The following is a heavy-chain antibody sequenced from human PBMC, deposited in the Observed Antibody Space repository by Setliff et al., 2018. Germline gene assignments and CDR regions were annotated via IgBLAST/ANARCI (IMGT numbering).Heavy chain of an antibody. CDR2: IDWDDDK. CDR3: ARMVRMGYYYDSSGYLFNY. CDR1: GFSLTTGGMC. Sequence: GSGPTLVNPTETLTLTCTFSGFSLTTGGMCVSWIRHPPGKALEWLARIDWDDDKYYSASLKTRLTVSRDIPKNQVVLIMTNMDPVDTATNYCARMVRMGYYYDSSGYLFNYWGQGTLVTVSS. D-gene: IGHD3-22*01. J-gene: IGHJ4*02. V-gene: IGHV2-70*11.